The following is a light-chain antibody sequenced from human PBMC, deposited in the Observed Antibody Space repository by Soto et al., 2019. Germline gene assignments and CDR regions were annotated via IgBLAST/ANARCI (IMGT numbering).Light chain of an antibody. CDR1: QSVRSN. CDR2: AAP. Sequence: EIVMTQFPATLSVSPAERATLSCRASQSVRSNLAWYQQKPGQAPRLLIFAAPTRATVIPARFRGSGSGTEFTLTIRDLQSEDFAVYYGQQYSNWPRTFGQGTKVEIK. V-gene: IGKV3-15*01. J-gene: IGKJ1*01. CDR3: QQYSNWPRT.